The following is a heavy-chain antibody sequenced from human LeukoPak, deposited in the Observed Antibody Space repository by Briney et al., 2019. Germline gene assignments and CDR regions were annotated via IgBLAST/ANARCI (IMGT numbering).Heavy chain of an antibody. CDR3: AKGTSPRPYYFDY. CDR1: GFTFSSYA. J-gene: IGHJ4*02. V-gene: IGHV3-23*01. Sequence: GGSLTLSCAASGFTFSSYAMSWVRQAPGKGREWVSAISGSGGSTYYADSVKGRFTISRDNSKNTLYLQMNSLRAEDTAVYYCAKGTSPRPYYFDYWGQGTLVTVSS. CDR2: ISGSGGST. D-gene: IGHD2-2*01.